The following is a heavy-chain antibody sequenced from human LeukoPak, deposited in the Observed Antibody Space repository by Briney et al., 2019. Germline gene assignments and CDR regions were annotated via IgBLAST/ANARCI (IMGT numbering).Heavy chain of an antibody. Sequence: GGSLRLSCAASGFTFSSYEMNWVRQAPGKGLEWVSYISSSGSTIYYADSVKGRFTISRDNAQKTLYLQMNSLRIEDTAVYYCARDTPAMAYDYWGQGTLVTVSS. D-gene: IGHD5-18*01. CDR1: GFTFSSYE. CDR2: ISSSGSTI. V-gene: IGHV3-48*03. J-gene: IGHJ4*02. CDR3: ARDTPAMAYDY.